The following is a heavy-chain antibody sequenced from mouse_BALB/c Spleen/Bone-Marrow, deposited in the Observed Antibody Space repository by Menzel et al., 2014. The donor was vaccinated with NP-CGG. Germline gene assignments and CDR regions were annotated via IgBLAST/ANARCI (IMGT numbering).Heavy chain of an antibody. CDR2: IWRGGST. CDR3: AKNYYGSSDY. V-gene: IGHV2-5*01. Sequence: VQLVESGPGLVQPSQSLPITCSVSGFSLTSYGVHWVRQPPGKGLEWLGVIWRGGSTDYNAAFMSRLSITKDNSKSQVFFKMNSLQADDTAIYYCAKNYYGSSDYWGQGTTLTVSS. J-gene: IGHJ2*01. D-gene: IGHD1-1*01. CDR1: GFSLTSYG.